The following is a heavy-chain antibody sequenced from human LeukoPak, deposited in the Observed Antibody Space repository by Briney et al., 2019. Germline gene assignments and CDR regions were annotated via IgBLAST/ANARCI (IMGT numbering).Heavy chain of an antibody. Sequence: SETLSLTCTVSGGSISSSSYYWGWIRQPPGKGLEWIGSIYYSGSTYYNPSLKSRATISVDTSKNQFSLKLSSVTAADTAVYYCARGFGYCSGGSCSSGDYWGQGTLVTVSS. CDR3: ARGFGYCSGGSCSSGDY. CDR2: IYYSGST. J-gene: IGHJ4*02. D-gene: IGHD2-15*01. CDR1: GGSISSSSYY. V-gene: IGHV4-39*07.